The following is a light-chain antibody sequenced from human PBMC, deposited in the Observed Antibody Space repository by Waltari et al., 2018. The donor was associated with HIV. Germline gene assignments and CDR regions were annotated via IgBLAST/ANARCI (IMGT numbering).Light chain of an antibody. J-gene: IGLJ7*01. CDR2: SED. Sequence: QSVLTHPASASGKPGQRVTISCSGSRSTIGHNTVTWYQQLPATAPKLLIFSEDQRPSGVPDRFSGSKSGTSASLAISGLQFEDEAVYFCAVWDDSLDGQPVFGGGTLLTV. CDR1: RSTIGHNT. CDR3: AVWDDSLDGQPV. V-gene: IGLV1-44*01.